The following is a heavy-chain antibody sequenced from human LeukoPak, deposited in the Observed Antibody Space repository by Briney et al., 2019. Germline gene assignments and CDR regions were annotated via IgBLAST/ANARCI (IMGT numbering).Heavy chain of an antibody. CDR3: ARETRGHYYDSSGPDH. V-gene: IGHV3-48*03. CDR2: IGSSDSTT. Sequence: PGGSLRLSCAASGCTFRSYEMNWVRQAPGKGLEWVSYIGSSDSTTHYADSVKGRFTISRDNAKNSLYLQMNSLRVEDMGVYCCARETRGHYYDSSGPDHWGQGTLVTVSS. J-gene: IGHJ5*02. D-gene: IGHD3-22*01. CDR1: GCTFRSYE.